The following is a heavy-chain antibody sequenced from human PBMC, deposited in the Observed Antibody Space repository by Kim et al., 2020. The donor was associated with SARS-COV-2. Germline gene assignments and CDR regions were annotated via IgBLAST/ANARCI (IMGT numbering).Heavy chain of an antibody. CDR2: IYYTGST. V-gene: IGHV4-39*01. CDR1: GGSITSSSYY. Sequence: SETLSLTCSVSGGSITSSSYYWAWIRQPPGQGLEWIGTIYYTGSTYYNPSLKSRITISLDTSTNQFSLRLSSMTAADTAVYYCGRLLRQQLVEFWGQGALVTVS. CDR3: GRLLRQQLVEF. J-gene: IGHJ4*02. D-gene: IGHD6-13*01.